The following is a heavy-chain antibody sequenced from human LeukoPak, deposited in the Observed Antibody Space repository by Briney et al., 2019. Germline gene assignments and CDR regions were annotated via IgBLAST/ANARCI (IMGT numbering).Heavy chain of an antibody. D-gene: IGHD2-21*02. CDR2: IRYDGSNK. CDR3: ARDGSRGNLVTAPDF. CDR1: GFTFSSYG. V-gene: IGHV3-30*02. Sequence: GGSLRLSCAASGFTFSSYGMHWVRQAPGKGLEWVAFIRYDGSNKYYADSVKGRFTISRDNSKNTLYLQMNSLRAEDTAVYYCARDGSRGNLVTAPDFWGQGTLVTVSS. J-gene: IGHJ4*02.